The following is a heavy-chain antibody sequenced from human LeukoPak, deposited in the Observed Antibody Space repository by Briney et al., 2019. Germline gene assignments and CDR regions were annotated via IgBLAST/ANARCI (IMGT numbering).Heavy chain of an antibody. V-gene: IGHV3-33*06. CDR1: GFGFSHYG. Sequence: GRSLTLSCAASGFGFSHYGMHWVRQAPGKGLEWVAVIWYDGSKKYYADSVKGRFTISRDNSKNMVYLQMDSLRVEDTAIYYCAKDPTPYVGASADWGQGTLVTVSS. CDR2: IWYDGSKK. D-gene: IGHD1-26*01. CDR3: AKDPTPYVGASAD. J-gene: IGHJ4*02.